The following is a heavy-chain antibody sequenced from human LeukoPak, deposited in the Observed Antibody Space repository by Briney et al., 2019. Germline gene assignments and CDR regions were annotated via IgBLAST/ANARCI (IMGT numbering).Heavy chain of an antibody. CDR1: GGSMSDSIT. D-gene: IGHD6-25*01. CDR3: AKVLTAAGLDL. CDR2: IHDDGRT. J-gene: IGHJ5*02. Sequence: SETLSLTCSVSGGSMSDSITWGWVRQPPGKGLEWLANIHDDGRTAPNPSLRSRLTISQDWSKNQFSLKVSSVTAADTAFYYCAKVLTAAGLDLWGQGILVTVSS. V-gene: IGHV4/OR15-8*01.